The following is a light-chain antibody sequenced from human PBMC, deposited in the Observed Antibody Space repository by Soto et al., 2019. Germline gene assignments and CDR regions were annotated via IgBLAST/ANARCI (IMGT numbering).Light chain of an antibody. CDR3: QQYDNHSIT. CDR1: QDISNY. J-gene: IGKJ5*01. CDR2: DAS. V-gene: IGKV1-33*01. Sequence: IQMPQSPSSLSPSVGDRVTIICQASQDISNYLNWYQQKPGKAPKLLIYDASNLETGVPSRFSGSGSGTDFTFTISSLQPEDIATYYCQQYDNHSITFGQGTRLEIK.